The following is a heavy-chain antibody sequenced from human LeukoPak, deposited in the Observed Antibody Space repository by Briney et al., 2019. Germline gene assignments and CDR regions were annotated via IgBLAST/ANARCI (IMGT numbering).Heavy chain of an antibody. CDR2: ISWNSGSI. D-gene: IGHD6-19*01. J-gene: IGHJ5*02. CDR1: GFTFDDYA. CDR3: AKAQGSGWYECWFDP. Sequence: PGRSLRLTCAASGFTFDDYAMHWVRQAPGKGLEWVSGISWNSGSIGYADSVKGRFTISRDNAKNSLYLQMNSLRAEDTALYYCAKAQGSGWYECWFDPWSQGTLVTVSS. V-gene: IGHV3-9*01.